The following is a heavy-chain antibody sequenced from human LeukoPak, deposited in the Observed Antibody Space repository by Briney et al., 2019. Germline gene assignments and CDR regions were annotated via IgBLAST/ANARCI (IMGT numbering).Heavy chain of an antibody. CDR1: GFPFSSYY. D-gene: IGHD6-19*01. CDR3: ARDRGSGWHTFDY. J-gene: IGHJ4*02. Sequence: GSLRLSCSASGFPFSSYYMSWVRPGPGKGLEWVSSISSSSTYMFFCDSVEGRFTISRDNAKNSLYLQMNSLRAEDTAVYYCARDRGSGWHTFDYWGQGTLVTVSS. V-gene: IGHV3-21*01. CDR2: ISSSSTYM.